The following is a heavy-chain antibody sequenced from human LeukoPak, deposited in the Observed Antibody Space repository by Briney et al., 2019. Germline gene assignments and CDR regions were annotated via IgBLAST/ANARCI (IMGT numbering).Heavy chain of an antibody. J-gene: IGHJ4*02. Sequence: AGGSLRLSCAASGFTFSSYGMHWVRQAPGKGLEWVAVISYDGSNKYYADSVKGRFTISRDNSKNTLYLQMNSLRAEDTAVYYCAKEGTDGGYEYFDYWGQGTLVTVSS. CDR3: AKEGTDGGYEYFDY. D-gene: IGHD5-12*01. CDR1: GFTFSSYG. CDR2: ISYDGSNK. V-gene: IGHV3-30*18.